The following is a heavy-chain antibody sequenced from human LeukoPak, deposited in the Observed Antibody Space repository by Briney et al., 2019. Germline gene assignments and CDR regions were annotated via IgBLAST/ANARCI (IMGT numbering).Heavy chain of an antibody. CDR2: IKQGGSEI. V-gene: IGHV3-7*01. CDR3: ARDRESESDSEGDY. J-gene: IGHJ4*02. D-gene: IGHD4-11*01. Sequence: GGSLRLSCSASGFAFSRFWMSWVRQAPGKGLEYVALIKQGGSEIYLMDSVKGPFTISRDDATNSLYLQMNSLRVEDKALYYCARDRESESDSEGDYWGQGTLVTVSS. CDR1: GFAFSRFW.